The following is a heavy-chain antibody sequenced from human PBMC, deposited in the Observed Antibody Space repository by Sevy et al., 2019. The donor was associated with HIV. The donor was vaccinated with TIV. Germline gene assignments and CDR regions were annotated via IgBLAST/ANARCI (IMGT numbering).Heavy chain of an antibody. D-gene: IGHD6-19*01. CDR2: IYYTGNT. J-gene: IGHJ5*02. CDR1: GGSISSTSYY. CDR3: ARQSWYTSGWFWFDP. V-gene: IGHV4-39*01. Sequence: TLSLTCSVSGGSISSTSYYWGWIRQPPGKGLEWIGTIYYTGNTYYNPSLKSRVTISVDTSKNRFSLKLSSVTAADTAVYYCARQSWYTSGWFWFDPWGQGTLVTVSS.